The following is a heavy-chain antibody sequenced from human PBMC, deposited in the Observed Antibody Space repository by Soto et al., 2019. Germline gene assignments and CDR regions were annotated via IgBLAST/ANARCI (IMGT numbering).Heavy chain of an antibody. D-gene: IGHD2-21*01. V-gene: IGHV1-69*13. J-gene: IGHJ4*02. CDR2: IIPIFGTA. CDR3: ASAFDYSNAGFDY. Sequence: GASVKVSCKASGGTFSSYAISWVRQAPGQGLEWMGGIIPIFGTANYAQKFQGRVTITADESTSTAYMELSSLRSEDTAVYYCASAFDYSNAGFDYSGQGTLVTVSS. CDR1: GGTFSSYA.